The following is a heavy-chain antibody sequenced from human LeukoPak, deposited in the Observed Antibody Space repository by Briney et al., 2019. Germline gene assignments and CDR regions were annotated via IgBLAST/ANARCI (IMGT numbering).Heavy chain of an antibody. CDR3: ARGRCSSTSCYSDYYFGIDV. J-gene: IGHJ6*04. CDR1: GGSISSGGYY. V-gene: IGHV4-31*03. Sequence: ASETLSLTCTVSGGSISSGGYYWSWIRQHPGKGLEWIGYIYNSGSTNYNPSLKSRVTISVDTSKNQFSLKLSSVTAADTAVYYCARGRCSSTSCYSDYYFGIDVWGKGTTVTVSS. D-gene: IGHD2-2*01. CDR2: IYNSGST.